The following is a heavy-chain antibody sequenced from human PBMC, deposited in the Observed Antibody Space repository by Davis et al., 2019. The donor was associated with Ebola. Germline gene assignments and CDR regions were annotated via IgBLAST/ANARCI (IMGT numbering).Heavy chain of an antibody. Sequence: PGGSLRLSCAASGFTFSAYHMNWVRQAPGKGLEWVANIRDSEVTYYADSVKGRFTISRDKSKSTLYLQMDSLRAEDTALYYCAKEPSSGYAFDIWGQGTMVTVSS. J-gene: IGHJ3*02. CDR3: AKEPSSGYAFDI. V-gene: IGHV3-23*01. D-gene: IGHD3-22*01. CDR2: IRDSEVT. CDR1: GFTFSAYH.